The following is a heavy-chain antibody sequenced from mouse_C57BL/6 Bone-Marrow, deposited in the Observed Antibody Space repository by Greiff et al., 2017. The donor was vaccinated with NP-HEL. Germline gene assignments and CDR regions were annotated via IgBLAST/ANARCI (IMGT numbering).Heavy chain of an antibody. CDR1: GYTFTSYW. CDR2: IYPGNSDT. CDR3: TGYYDYFYAMDY. D-gene: IGHD2-4*01. J-gene: IGHJ4*01. Sequence: EVQLVESGTVLARPGASVKMSCKTSGYTFTSYWMHWVKQRPGQGLEWIGAIYPGNSDTSYNQKFKGKAKLTAVTSASTAYMELSSLTNEDSAVYYCTGYYDYFYAMDYWGQGTSVTVSS. V-gene: IGHV1-5*01.